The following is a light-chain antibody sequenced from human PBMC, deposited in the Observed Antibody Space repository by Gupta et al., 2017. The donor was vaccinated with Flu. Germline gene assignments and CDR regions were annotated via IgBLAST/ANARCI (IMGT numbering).Light chain of an antibody. CDR3: QQRSKWPDT. CDR1: QSVGSY. V-gene: IGKV3-11*01. J-gene: IGKJ2*01. CDR2: DAS. Sequence: VLTQSPNTLSLSPWESATLSFTASQSVGSYLAWYRQKPGQSPRLLIYDASYRATDMPARFSGSGSGTDFTLNISSLEPEDFGVYYCQQRSKWPDTFGEGTKLEIK.